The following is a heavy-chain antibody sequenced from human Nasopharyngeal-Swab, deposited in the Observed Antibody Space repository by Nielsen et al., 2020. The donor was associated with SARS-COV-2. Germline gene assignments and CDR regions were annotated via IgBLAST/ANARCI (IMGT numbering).Heavy chain of an antibody. V-gene: IGHV3-74*01. Sequence: GGSLRLSCAASGFTFSSYWMHWVRQAPGKGLVWVSRINSDGSSTSYADSVKGRFTISRDNAKNTLYLQMNSLRAEDTAVYYCARVGNRYYYGMDVWGQGTTVTVSS. CDR3: ARVGNRYYYGMDV. D-gene: IGHD1-14*01. CDR2: INSDGSST. CDR1: GFTFSSYW. J-gene: IGHJ6*02.